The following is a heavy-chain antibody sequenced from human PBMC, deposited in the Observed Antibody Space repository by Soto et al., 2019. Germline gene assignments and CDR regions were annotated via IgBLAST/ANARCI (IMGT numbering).Heavy chain of an antibody. J-gene: IGHJ4*02. D-gene: IGHD3-22*01. CDR1: GYTFTGYY. CDR3: ARPFYDSSGYYYYSCDS. V-gene: IGHV1-2*02. CDR2: INPNSGGT. Sequence: ASVKVSCKASGYTFTGYYMHWVRQAPGQGLEWMGWINPNSGGTNYAQKFQGRVTMTRDTSISTAYMELSRLRSDDTAVYYCARPFYDSSGYYYYSCDSWGQGNMVNVSS.